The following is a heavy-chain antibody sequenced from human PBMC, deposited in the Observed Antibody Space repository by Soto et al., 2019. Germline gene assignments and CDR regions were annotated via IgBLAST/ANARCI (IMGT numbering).Heavy chain of an antibody. D-gene: IGHD5-18*01. V-gene: IGHV4-30-4*01. J-gene: IGHJ4*02. CDR2: ISNSGSS. CDR3: ATESGSTYGYFDH. Sequence: LSLTCTVSVGSVTSGEDYCTWIRQSPGTGLDWIGYISNSGSSGYNPSLKTRLSMSVDGSKTQFTLRLTSMTAAATAVYFCATESGSTYGYFDHWGQGTQVTVSS. CDR1: VGSVTSGEDY.